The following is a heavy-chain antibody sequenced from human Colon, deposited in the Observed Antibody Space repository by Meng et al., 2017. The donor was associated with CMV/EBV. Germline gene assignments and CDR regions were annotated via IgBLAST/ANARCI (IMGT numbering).Heavy chain of an antibody. CDR1: GYPFTSSS. J-gene: IGHJ5*02. CDR3: ARLNGGNSGDWFDP. CDR2: ITPYNGNT. D-gene: IGHD4-23*01. Sequence: SGYPFTSSSVSWVRQAPGQGLEWMGWITPYNGNTNYAQNVQGRVTMTTDTSTRTAYMELRNLRSDDTAVYYCARLNGGNSGDWFDPWGQGTLVTVSS. V-gene: IGHV1-18*01.